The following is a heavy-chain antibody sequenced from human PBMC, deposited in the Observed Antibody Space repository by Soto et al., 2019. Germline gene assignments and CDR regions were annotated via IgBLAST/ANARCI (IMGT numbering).Heavy chain of an antibody. CDR3: ARGTTVRISVGYYYYGMDV. CDR1: GYTFTNYA. V-gene: IGHV1-3*01. CDR2: INPSFGNA. Sequence: ASVKVSCKASGYTFTNYAVRWVRQAPGQRLEWMGWINPSFGNANYSQKFQGRVTITTDASASTAYMELSSLRSEDTAVYYCARGTTVRISVGYYYYGMDVWGQGTTVTVSS. J-gene: IGHJ6*02. D-gene: IGHD2-15*01.